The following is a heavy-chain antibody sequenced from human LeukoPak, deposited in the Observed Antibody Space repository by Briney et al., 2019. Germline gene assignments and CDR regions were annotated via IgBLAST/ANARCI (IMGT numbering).Heavy chain of an antibody. D-gene: IGHD5-18*01. CDR2: IIPILGIA. J-gene: IGHJ4*02. Sequence: ASVKVSCKASGGTFSSYAISWVRQAPGQGLEWMGRIIPILGIANYAQKFQGRVTITADEFTSTAYMELSSLRSEDTAVYYCAGLDTAMVYFDYWGQGTLVTVSS. CDR3: AGLDTAMVYFDY. CDR1: GGTFSSYA. V-gene: IGHV1-69*04.